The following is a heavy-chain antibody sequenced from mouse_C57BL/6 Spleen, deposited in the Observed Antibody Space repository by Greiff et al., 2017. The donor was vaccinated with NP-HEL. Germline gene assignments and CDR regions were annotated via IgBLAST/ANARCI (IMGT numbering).Heavy chain of an antibody. Sequence: EVQLQQSGPELVKPGASVKISCKASGYTFTDYYMNWVKQSHGKSLEWIGDINPNNGGTSYNQKFKGKATLTVDKSSSTAYMELRSLTSEDSAVYYCARGYYDYGVYFDYWGQGTTLTVSS. D-gene: IGHD2-4*01. CDR3: ARGYYDYGVYFDY. CDR2: INPNNGGT. CDR1: GYTFTDYY. V-gene: IGHV1-26*01. J-gene: IGHJ2*01.